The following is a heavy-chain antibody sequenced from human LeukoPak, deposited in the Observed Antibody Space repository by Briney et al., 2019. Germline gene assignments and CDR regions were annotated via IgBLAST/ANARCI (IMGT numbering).Heavy chain of an antibody. CDR2: INPNSGGT. J-gene: IGHJ4*02. CDR1: GYTFTGYY. D-gene: IGHD3-9*01. CDR3: ARVDDILTGYYPYTYCFDY. V-gene: IGHV1-2*02. Sequence: GASVKVSFKASGYTFTGYYMHWVRQAPGQGLEWMGWINPNSGGTNYAQKFQGRVTMTRDTSISTAYMELSRLRSDDTAVYYCARVDDILTGYYPYTYCFDYWGQGTLVTVSS.